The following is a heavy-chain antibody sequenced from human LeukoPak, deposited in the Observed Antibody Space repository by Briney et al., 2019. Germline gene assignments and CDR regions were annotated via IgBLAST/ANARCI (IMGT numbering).Heavy chain of an antibody. V-gene: IGHV4-59*08. CDR3: ARLKGYCANGVCYGRDLYFDI. CDR1: GGSITNYY. J-gene: IGHJ2*01. CDR2: TYYSGST. D-gene: IGHD2-8*01. Sequence: SETLSLTCTVSGGSITNYYWSWIRQPPGKGLEWIGYTYYSGSTTSNPSLKSRFTISVDTSKNQFSLRLSSVTAADTAVYYCARLKGYCANGVCYGRDLYFDIWGRGTLVTVSS.